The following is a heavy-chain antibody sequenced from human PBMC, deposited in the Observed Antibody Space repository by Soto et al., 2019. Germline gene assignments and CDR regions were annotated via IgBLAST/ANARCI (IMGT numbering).Heavy chain of an antibody. CDR2: IDPSDSYI. J-gene: IGHJ6*02. CDR3: ARQREVKRYVMEL. D-gene: IGHD1-26*01. V-gene: IGHV5-10-1*01. CDR1: GYDFTNYW. Sequence: SLKISCTGYGYDFTNYWINWVRQLPGKGLEWMGRIDPSDSYISYSPSFEGHVTISVDKYINTAYLQWSDLKASDSGKYFWARQREVKRYVMELGGQGTTVRVSS.